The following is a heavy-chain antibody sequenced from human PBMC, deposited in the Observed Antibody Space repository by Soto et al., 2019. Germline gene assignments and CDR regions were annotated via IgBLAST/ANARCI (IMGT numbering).Heavy chain of an antibody. J-gene: IGHJ4*02. CDR2: ISYDGSNK. V-gene: IGHV3-30-3*01. D-gene: IGHD5-18*01. CDR1: GFTFSSYA. Sequence: GGSLRLSCAASGFTFSSYAMHWVRQAPGKGLEWVAVISYDGSNKYYADSVKGRFTISRDNSKNTLYLQMNSLRAEDTAVYYCARDGDLADSYGFRLDYWGQGTLVTVSS. CDR3: ARDGDLADSYGFRLDY.